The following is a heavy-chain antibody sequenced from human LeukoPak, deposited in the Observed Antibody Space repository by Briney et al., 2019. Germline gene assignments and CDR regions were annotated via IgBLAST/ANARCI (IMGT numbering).Heavy chain of an antibody. CDR2: IYYSGST. V-gene: IGHV4-59*01. CDR1: GGSISSYY. CDR3: SRGLIAVAGTYCSYYFDY. J-gene: IGHJ4*02. D-gene: IGHD6-19*01. Sequence: SETLSLTCTVSGGSISSYYWSWIRQPPGKGLEWIGYIYYSGSTNYNPSLKSRVTISVDTSKNQFSLRLSSVTAADTAVYYCSRGLIAVAGTYCSYYFDYWGQGTLVTVSS.